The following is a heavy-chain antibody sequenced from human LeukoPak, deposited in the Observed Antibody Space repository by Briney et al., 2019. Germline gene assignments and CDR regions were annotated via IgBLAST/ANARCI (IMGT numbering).Heavy chain of an antibody. Sequence: PSETLSLTCTVSGGSISSYYWSWIRQPAGKGLEWIGRIYTSGSTNYNPSLKSRVTMSVDTSKNQFSLKLSSVTAADTAVYYCVRDTHDNGRHGIPFDSWGQGILVTVSS. CDR2: IYTSGST. D-gene: IGHD4-17*01. CDR1: GGSISSYY. J-gene: IGHJ4*02. V-gene: IGHV4-4*07. CDR3: VRDTHDNGRHGIPFDS.